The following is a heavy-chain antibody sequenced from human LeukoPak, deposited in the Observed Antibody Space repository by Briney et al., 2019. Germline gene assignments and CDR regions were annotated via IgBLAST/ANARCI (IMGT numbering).Heavy chain of an antibody. J-gene: IGHJ4*02. V-gene: IGHV1-24*01. CDR3: ATTYYYGSGSYYTPTHY. CDR2: FDPEGGET. Sequence: ASVKVSCKVSGYTLTELPMHWVRQAPGKGLEWMGGFDPEGGETIYAQKFQGRVTMTEDTSTDTAYMELSSLRSEDTAVYYCATTYYYGSGSYYTPTHYWGQGTLVTVSS. D-gene: IGHD3-10*01. CDR1: GYTLTELP.